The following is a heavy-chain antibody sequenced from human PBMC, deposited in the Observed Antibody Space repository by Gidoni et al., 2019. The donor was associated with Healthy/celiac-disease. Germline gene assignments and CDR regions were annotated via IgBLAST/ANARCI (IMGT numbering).Heavy chain of an antibody. J-gene: IGHJ4*02. D-gene: IGHD3-3*01. CDR2: ISGSGGST. V-gene: IGHV3-23*01. CDR1: GCTFSSYA. CDR3: AKDPFARRGLRFLEWLLSPFDY. Sequence: EAQLLESGGGLGQPGGSLRLSCAASGCTFSSYAMSWGRQAPGKGLEWVSAISGSGGSTYSADSVKGRFTISRDNSKNTLYLQMNSLRAEDTAVYYCAKDPFARRGLRFLEWLLSPFDYWGQGTLVTVSS.